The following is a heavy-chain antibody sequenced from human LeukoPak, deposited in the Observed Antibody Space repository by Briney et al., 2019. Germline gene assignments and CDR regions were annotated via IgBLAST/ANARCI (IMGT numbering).Heavy chain of an antibody. CDR2: ISSSII. J-gene: IGHJ4*02. V-gene: IGHV3-48*01. CDR3: ARVNYGDYLPSFDY. D-gene: IGHD4-17*01. Sequence: GGSLRLSCAASGFTFSSYSMNWVRQAPGKGLEWVSYISSSIIYYADSVKGRFTISRDNAKNSLYLQMNSLRAEDTAVYYCARVNYGDYLPSFDYWGRGTLVTVSS. CDR1: GFTFSSYS.